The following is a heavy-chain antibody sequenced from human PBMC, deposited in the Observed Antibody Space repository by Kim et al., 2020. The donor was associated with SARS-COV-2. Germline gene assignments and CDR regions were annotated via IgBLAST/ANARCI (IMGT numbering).Heavy chain of an antibody. CDR1: GYTFTSYA. J-gene: IGHJ5*02. V-gene: IGHV7-4-1*02. CDR2: INTYTGNP. Sequence: ASVKVSCEASGYTFTSYAMNWVRQAPGQGLEWMGCINTYTGNPTYVQGFTGRFVFSLDTSVSTAYLQISNLKTDDTAVYYCARGGHVKFDTWGQGTLVTV. D-gene: IGHD3-16*01. CDR3: ARGGHVKFDT.